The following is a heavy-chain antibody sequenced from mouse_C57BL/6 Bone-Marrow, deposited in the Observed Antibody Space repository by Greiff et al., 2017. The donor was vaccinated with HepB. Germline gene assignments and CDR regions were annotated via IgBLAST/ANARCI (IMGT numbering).Heavy chain of an antibody. D-gene: IGHD1-1*01. CDR2: ISDGGSYT. V-gene: IGHV5-4*03. J-gene: IGHJ1*03. CDR1: GFTFSSYA. Sequence: EVMLVESGGGLVKPGGSLKLSCAASGFTFSSYAMSWVRQTPEKRLEWVATISDGGSYTYYPDNVKGRFTISRENAKNNLYLQMSHLKSEDTAMYYWASRGGSSFWYFDVWGTGTTVTVSS. CDR3: ASRGGSSFWYFDV.